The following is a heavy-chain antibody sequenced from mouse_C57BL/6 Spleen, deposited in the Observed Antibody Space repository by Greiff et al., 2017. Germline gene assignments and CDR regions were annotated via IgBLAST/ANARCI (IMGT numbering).Heavy chain of an antibody. CDR2: IDPSDSYT. Sequence: QVQLQQSGAELVKPGASVKLSCKASGYTFTSYWMQWVKQRPGQGLEWIGEIDPSDSYTNYNQKFKGKATLTVDTSSSTAYMQLSSLTSEDSAVYYCARRGPYYYGSSFDAMDYWGQGTSVTVSS. J-gene: IGHJ4*01. D-gene: IGHD1-1*01. V-gene: IGHV1-50*01. CDR3: ARRGPYYYGSSFDAMDY. CDR1: GYTFTSYW.